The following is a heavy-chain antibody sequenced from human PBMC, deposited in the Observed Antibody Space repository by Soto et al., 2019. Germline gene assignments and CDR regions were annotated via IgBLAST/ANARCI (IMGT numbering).Heavy chain of an antibody. CDR3: ARDKSGTYSIDY. CDR2: ISGGGGTM. J-gene: IGHJ4*02. D-gene: IGHD1-26*01. CDR1: GFTFSRYT. V-gene: IGHV3-48*04. Sequence: PGASLRLSCAASGFTFSRYTMNWVRQAPGKGLEWLSYISGGGGTMSYADSVKGRVTISRDNAKNSLYLQMDSLRAEDTAVYYCARDKSGTYSIDYWGQGT.